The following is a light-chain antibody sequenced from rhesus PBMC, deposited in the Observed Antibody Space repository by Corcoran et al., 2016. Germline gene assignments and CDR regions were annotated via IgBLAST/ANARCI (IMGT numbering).Light chain of an antibody. CDR3: QHYYSTPYS. V-gene: IGKV1-25*01. CDR1: QGITND. Sequence: DIQMTQSPSSLSASVGDRVTITCRASQGITNDLAWYQQKTGETPKFLIYEASRLQSGLPSRFSGSGSWTDFTLTISSLQSEDFATYYCQHYYSTPYSFGQGTKVEIK. J-gene: IGKJ2*01. CDR2: EAS.